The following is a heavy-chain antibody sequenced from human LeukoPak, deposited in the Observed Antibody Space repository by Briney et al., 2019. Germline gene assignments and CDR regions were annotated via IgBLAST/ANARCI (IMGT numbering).Heavy chain of an antibody. CDR3: ARDLWVRGVIVDYYYYGMDV. CDR1: GFTVTSNY. J-gene: IGHJ6*02. Sequence: PGGSLRLSCAASGFTVTSNYINWVRQAPGKGLEWVAVIFSGGSTHYANSVKGGFTISRDNSKNTLYLQMNSLRAEDTAVYYCARDLWVRGVIVDYYYYGMDVWGQGTTVTVSS. V-gene: IGHV3-66*01. CDR2: IFSGGST. D-gene: IGHD3-10*01.